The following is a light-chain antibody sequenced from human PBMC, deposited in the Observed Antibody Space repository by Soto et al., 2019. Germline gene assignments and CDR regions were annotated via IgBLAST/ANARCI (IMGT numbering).Light chain of an antibody. CDR1: QGISTY. V-gene: IGKV1-9*01. Sequence: DIQLTQSPSFLSASVGDRVTITCRASQGISTYLAWYQQKPGKAPKLLIYAASTLQSGVPSRFSGGGSGTEFTLTISTLQPEDFATYYCQQLNSFPPTFGQGTRLEIK. CDR3: QQLNSFPPT. CDR2: AAS. J-gene: IGKJ5*01.